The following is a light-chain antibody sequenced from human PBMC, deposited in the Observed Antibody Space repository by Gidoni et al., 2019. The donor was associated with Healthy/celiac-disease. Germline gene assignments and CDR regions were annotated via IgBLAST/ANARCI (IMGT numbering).Light chain of an antibody. CDR3: QQYNSYSLT. CDR2: DAS. CDR1: KSISSW. J-gene: IGKJ4*01. V-gene: IGKV1-5*01. Sequence: DIQMTQSPSPLSASVGDRVTITCRASKSISSWLAWYQQKPGKAPKLLIYDASSLERGVPSRFSGSGSGAEFTLTISSLQPDDFASYCCQQYNSYSLTFGGGTKVEIK.